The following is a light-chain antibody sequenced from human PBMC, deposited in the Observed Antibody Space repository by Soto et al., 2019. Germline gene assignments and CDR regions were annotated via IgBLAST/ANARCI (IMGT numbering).Light chain of an antibody. CDR1: SSNIGGNS. J-gene: IGLJ1*01. CDR3: GSWDSRMSAYV. CDR2: DDN. V-gene: IGLV1-51*01. Sequence: QSVLKQPPSLSAAPGQKVTISCSGSSSNIGGNSVSWYQQLPGTAPKLLIYDDNKRPSGIPDRFSGSKSGTSATLGITGFQNGDEADYYCGSWDSRMSAYVFGTGIKVTVL.